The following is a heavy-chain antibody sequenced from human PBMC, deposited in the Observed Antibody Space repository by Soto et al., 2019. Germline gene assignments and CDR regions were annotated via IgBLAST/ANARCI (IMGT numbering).Heavy chain of an antibody. CDR1: GFTFSSYA. V-gene: IGHV3-23*01. J-gene: IGHJ6*03. CDR3: AKRKWLLSLGSASHYYYMDV. D-gene: IGHD5-12*01. CDR2: ISGSGGST. Sequence: GGSLRLSCAASGFTFSSYAMSWVRQAPGKGLEWVSAISGSGGSTYYADSVKGRFTISRDNSKNTLYLQMNSLRAEDTAVYYCAKRKWLLSLGSASHYYYMDVWGKGTTVTVSS.